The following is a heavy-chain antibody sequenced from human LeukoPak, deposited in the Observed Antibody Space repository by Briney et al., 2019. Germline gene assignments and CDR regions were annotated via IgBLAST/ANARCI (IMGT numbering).Heavy chain of an antibody. Sequence: SGTLSLTCTVSGGSISSYYWSWIRQPAGKGLEWIGRIYTSGSTNYNPSLKSRVTMSVDTSKNQFSLKLSSVTAADTAVYYCAREGLSLKFLEWLSAFDIWGQGTMVTVSS. D-gene: IGHD3-3*01. J-gene: IGHJ3*02. CDR2: IYTSGST. CDR1: GGSISSYY. V-gene: IGHV4-4*07. CDR3: AREGLSLKFLEWLSAFDI.